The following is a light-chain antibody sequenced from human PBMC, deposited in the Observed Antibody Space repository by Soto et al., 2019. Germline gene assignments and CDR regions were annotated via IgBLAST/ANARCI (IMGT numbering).Light chain of an antibody. J-gene: IGKJ4*01. CDR3: QQYDSYPLT. Sequence: DIQMTQSPSTLSASVGDRVTITCRASQSISSWLAWYQKKPGQAPNLLIYKTSSLESGVPSRFSGSGSGTEFTLTVNSLQPDDFATYYCQQYDSYPLTFGRGTKVEIK. CDR1: QSISSW. V-gene: IGKV1-5*03. CDR2: KTS.